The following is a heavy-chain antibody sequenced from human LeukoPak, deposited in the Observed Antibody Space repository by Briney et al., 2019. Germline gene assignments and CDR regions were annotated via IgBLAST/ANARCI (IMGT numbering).Heavy chain of an antibody. V-gene: IGHV3-23*01. CDR2: ISGSGGNT. J-gene: IGHJ4*02. CDR1: GFTFDSYA. D-gene: IGHD3/OR15-3a*01. Sequence: GGSLRLSCAASGFTFDSYAMSWVRQAPGKGLEWVSAISGSGGNTYLAESVKGRFTISRDNSENTLNLQMNSLRAEDTAIYYCATEWPGTSWGQGTLVTVSS. CDR3: ATEWPGTS.